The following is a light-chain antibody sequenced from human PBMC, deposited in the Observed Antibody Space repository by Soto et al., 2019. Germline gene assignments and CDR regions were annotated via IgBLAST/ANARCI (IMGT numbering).Light chain of an antibody. V-gene: IGKV3-20*01. Sequence: EIVMTQFPATLSASPGERATLSCRASQSVSSSYLAWYQQKPGQAPRLLIYGASSRATGIPDRFSGSGSGTDFTLTISRLEPEDFAVYYCQQYGSSPRTFGQGTKVDIK. CDR1: QSVSSSY. CDR2: GAS. CDR3: QQYGSSPRT. J-gene: IGKJ1*01.